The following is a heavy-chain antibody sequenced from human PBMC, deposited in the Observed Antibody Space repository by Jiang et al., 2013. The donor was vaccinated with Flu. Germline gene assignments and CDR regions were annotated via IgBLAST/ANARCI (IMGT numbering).Heavy chain of an antibody. Sequence: GAEVKKPGSSVKVSCKASGGTFSSYAISWVRQAPGQGLEWMGRIIPILGIANYAQKFQGRVTITADKSTSTAYMELSSLRSEDTAVYYCARDSSGWQEDWYFDLWGRGTLVTVSS. D-gene: IGHD6-19*01. CDR3: ARDSSGWQEDWYFDL. CDR1: GGTFSSYA. CDR2: IIPILGIA. V-gene: IGHV1-69*04. J-gene: IGHJ2*01.